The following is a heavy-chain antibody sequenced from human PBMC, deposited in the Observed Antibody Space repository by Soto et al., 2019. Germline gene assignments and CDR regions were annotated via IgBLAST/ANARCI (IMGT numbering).Heavy chain of an antibody. Sequence: GGSLRLSGAAAEFTCSGFSMNWARQSPWKGLEWVASVTSSPSSMFYADSEKGRFTISRDDAKDSLFLQMNSLRADDTAVYYCEREADFASSGYVLNYWGLGTLVTVSS. J-gene: IGHJ4*02. CDR2: VTSSPSSM. CDR3: EREADFASSGYVLNY. CDR1: EFTCSGFS. V-gene: IGHV3-21*01. D-gene: IGHD3-22*01.